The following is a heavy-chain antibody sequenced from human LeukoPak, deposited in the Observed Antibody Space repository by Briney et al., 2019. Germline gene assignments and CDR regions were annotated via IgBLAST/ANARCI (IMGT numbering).Heavy chain of an antibody. Sequence: GASVKVSCKASGYTFTGYYMHWVRQAPGQGLEWMGRINPNSGGTNYAQKFQGRVTMTWDTSITTAYMELTRLRSDDTAVYYCARDRARVTGLYYFDYWGQGTLVTVSS. V-gene: IGHV1-2*06. D-gene: IGHD2-21*02. CDR2: INPNSGGT. CDR1: GYTFTGYY. J-gene: IGHJ4*02. CDR3: ARDRARVTGLYYFDY.